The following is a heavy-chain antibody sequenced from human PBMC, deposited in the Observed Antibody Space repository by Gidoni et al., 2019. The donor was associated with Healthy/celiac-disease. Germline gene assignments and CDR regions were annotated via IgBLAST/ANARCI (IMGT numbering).Heavy chain of an antibody. CDR1: GFTFSSYG. V-gene: IGHV3-33*01. J-gene: IGHJ4*02. CDR2: IWYDGSNK. D-gene: IGHD2-2*01. Sequence: QVQLVESGVGVVQPGRSLRLSCAASGFTFSSYGMHWVRQAPGKGLEWVAVIWYDGSNKYYADSVKGRFTISRDNSKNTLYLQMNSLRAEDTAVYYCAREDIVVVPAATSLGYWGQGTLVTVSS. CDR3: AREDIVVVPAATSLGY.